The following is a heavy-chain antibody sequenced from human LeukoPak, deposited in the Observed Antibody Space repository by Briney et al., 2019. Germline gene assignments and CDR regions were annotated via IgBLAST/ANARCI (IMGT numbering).Heavy chain of an antibody. Sequence: GGSLRLSCAASGFTFSTYWMSWVRQAPGEGLEYVANTKQDGSGKYYVDSVKGRFTISRDNAKNSLYLQMNSLRAEDTAVYYCARAGESSGYYIDSWGQGTLVTVSS. CDR2: TKQDGSGK. J-gene: IGHJ4*02. CDR3: ARAGESSGYYIDS. CDR1: GFTFSTYW. V-gene: IGHV3-7*01. D-gene: IGHD3-22*01.